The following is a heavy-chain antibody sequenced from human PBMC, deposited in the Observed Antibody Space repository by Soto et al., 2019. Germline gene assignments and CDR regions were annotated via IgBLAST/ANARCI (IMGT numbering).Heavy chain of an antibody. Sequence: EVQLVESGGALVQPGGSLRLSCAVSGLTFSSYWMHWVRQAPGKGLEWVSRIDSDGSRTNYADSVKGRFTISRDNAKNKLHWEMNRLGADDAAVYYCVRGCDGDNWGQGTLVIVSS. CDR3: VRGCDGDN. J-gene: IGHJ4*02. CDR1: GLTFSSYW. V-gene: IGHV3-74*01. CDR2: IDSDGSRT. D-gene: IGHD2-21*01.